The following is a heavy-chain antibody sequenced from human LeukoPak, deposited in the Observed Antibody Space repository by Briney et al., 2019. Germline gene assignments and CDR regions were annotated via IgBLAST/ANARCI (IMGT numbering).Heavy chain of an antibody. CDR3: ARQYCGGGSCYNFDY. V-gene: IGHV4-59*08. CDR1: GGSISSYY. Sequence: KTSETLSLTCTVSGGSISSYYWSWIRQPPGKGLEWSGYIYYSGSTNYNPSLKSRVTMSVDTSKNQFSLKLTSVTAADTAVYYCARQYCGGGSCYNFDYWGQGTLVTVSS. CDR2: IYYSGST. D-gene: IGHD2-15*01. J-gene: IGHJ4*02.